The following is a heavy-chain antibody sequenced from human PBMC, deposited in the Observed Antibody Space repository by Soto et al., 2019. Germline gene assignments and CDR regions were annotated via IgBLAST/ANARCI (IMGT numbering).Heavy chain of an antibody. D-gene: IGHD6-19*01. J-gene: IGHJ4*02. CDR1: GFTFTHSA. Sequence: EVQVLESGGGLVQPGGSLRLSCAASGFTFTHSAMSWVRQAPGKGLEWVSTLSGSGGSTYYADSAKGRFTNSRDISKNTLFLLMNSLRAEDTAVYYCARKLPSIVVANWGQGTLVTVSS. CDR3: ARKLPSIVVAN. CDR2: LSGSGGST. V-gene: IGHV3-23*01.